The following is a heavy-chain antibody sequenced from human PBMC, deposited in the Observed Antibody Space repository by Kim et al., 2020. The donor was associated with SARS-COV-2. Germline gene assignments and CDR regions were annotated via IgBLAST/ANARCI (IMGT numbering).Heavy chain of an antibody. CDR3: TTRRVTFGGVIVNGY. Sequence: GGSLRLSCAASGFTFSNAWMSWVRQAPGKGQEWVGRIKSKTDGGTTDYAAPVKGRFTISRDDSKNTLYLQMNSLKTEDTAVYYCTTRRVTFGGVIVNGYWGQGTLVTVSS. J-gene: IGHJ4*02. V-gene: IGHV3-15*01. CDR1: GFTFSNAW. D-gene: IGHD3-16*02. CDR2: IKSKTDGGTT.